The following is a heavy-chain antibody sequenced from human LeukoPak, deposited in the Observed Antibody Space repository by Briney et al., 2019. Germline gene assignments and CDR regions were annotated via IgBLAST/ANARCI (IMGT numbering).Heavy chain of an antibody. J-gene: IGHJ6*03. CDR2: IYYSGST. V-gene: IGHV4-59*01. D-gene: IGHD3-10*01. CDR3: ARRASYYGPGPNYYYYYYMDV. Sequence: SETLSLTCTVSGGSISSYYWSWIRQPPGKGLEWIGYIYYSGSTNYNPSLKSRVTISVDTSKNQFSLKLSSVTAADTAVYCCARRASYYGPGPNYYYYYYMDVWGKGTTVTVSS. CDR1: GGSISSYY.